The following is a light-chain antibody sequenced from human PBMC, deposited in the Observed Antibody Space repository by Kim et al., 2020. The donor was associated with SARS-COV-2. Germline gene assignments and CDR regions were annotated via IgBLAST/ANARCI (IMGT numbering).Light chain of an antibody. CDR1: QSLSNH. Sequence: DSVGNRVTIPCRTTQSLSNHLNWYQQKPGRAPKLLISAASTLQGGVPSRFSGSGSETDFTLTISSLQPEDFATYFWQQSYITPFTFGPGTKVDIK. CDR2: AAS. V-gene: IGKV1-39*01. CDR3: QQSYITPFT. J-gene: IGKJ3*01.